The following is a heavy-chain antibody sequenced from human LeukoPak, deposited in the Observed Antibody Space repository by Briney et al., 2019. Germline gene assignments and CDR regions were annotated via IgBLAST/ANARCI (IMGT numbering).Heavy chain of an antibody. CDR1: GYSFTSYW. Sequence: GESLKISFKGSGYSFTSYWIGWVRPMPGKGLELMGINYPGDSDTRYSPSFQGQVTISADKSITAAYLQWSSLRASDTAMYYCARPANRGDAFDIWGQGTMVTVSS. J-gene: IGHJ3*02. CDR3: ARPANRGDAFDI. V-gene: IGHV5-51*01. D-gene: IGHD2/OR15-2a*01. CDR2: NYPGDSDT.